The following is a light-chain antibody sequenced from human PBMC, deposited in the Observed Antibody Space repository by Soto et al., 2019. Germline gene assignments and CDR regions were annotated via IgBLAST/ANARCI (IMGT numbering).Light chain of an antibody. CDR2: KAS. Sequence: DIPMTQSPSTLSASVGDRVTITCRASQSISSWLAWYQQKPGKAPKLLIYKASSLESGVPSRFSGSGSGTEFTLTISSLQPDDFATYYGQQYNSYSVTFGQGTKVEIK. CDR3: QQYNSYSVT. CDR1: QSISSW. J-gene: IGKJ1*01. V-gene: IGKV1-5*03.